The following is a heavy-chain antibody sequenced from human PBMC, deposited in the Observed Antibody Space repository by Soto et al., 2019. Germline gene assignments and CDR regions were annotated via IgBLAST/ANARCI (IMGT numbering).Heavy chain of an antibody. J-gene: IGHJ4*02. Sequence: ASVKVSCKASGYTFTSYAMHWVRQAPGQRLEWMGWVNAGNGNTKYSQKFQGRVTITRDTSASTAYMELSSLRSEDTAVYYCARAVAVPADFDYWGQGTLVTVSS. CDR1: GYTFTSYA. V-gene: IGHV1-3*01. CDR3: ARAVAVPADFDY. D-gene: IGHD6-19*01. CDR2: VNAGNGNT.